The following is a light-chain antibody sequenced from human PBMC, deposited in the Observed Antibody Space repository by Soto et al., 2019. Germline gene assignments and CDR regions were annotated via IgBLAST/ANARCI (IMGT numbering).Light chain of an antibody. CDR2: DAS. V-gene: IGKV3-15*01. Sequence: EIVMTQSPGTLSVSPGERATLSCRASQSVSRNLAWYQQKPGQTPRLLIYDASARATGVPARFSGSGSGTEFTLTISSLQSEDFGVYYCQQYNNRPPWTFGQGTKLEIK. CDR1: QSVSRN. CDR3: QQYNNRPPWT. J-gene: IGKJ2*02.